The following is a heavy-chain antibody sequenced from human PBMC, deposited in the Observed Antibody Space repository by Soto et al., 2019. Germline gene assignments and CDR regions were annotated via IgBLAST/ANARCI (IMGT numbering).Heavy chain of an antibody. D-gene: IGHD6-13*01. CDR2: IYYSGST. CDR1: GGSISSSGYY. V-gene: IGHV4-39*01. Sequence: SETLSLTCTVSGGSISSSGYYWGWIRQPPGRGLEWIGSIYYSGSTYYNPSLKSRVTISVDTSKNQFSLKLSSVTAADTAVYYCARHQFIEAAGTALGREYWGQGTLVTVSS. CDR3: ARHQFIEAAGTALGREY. J-gene: IGHJ4*02.